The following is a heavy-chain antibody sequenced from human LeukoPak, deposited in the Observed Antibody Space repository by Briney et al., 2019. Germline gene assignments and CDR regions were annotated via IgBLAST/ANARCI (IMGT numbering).Heavy chain of an antibody. CDR2: ISSSADTK. CDR1: GFTFFSYE. J-gene: IGHJ4*02. Sequence: PGGSLRLSCAASGFTFFSYEMYWVCQAPGKGLEWVSYISSSADTKYYADSVKGRFTIPRDNAKSSLYLQMNSLRADDTAVYYCARALPSSWYFFDYWGQGTLVTVSS. CDR3: ARALPSSWYFFDY. V-gene: IGHV3-48*03. D-gene: IGHD6-13*01.